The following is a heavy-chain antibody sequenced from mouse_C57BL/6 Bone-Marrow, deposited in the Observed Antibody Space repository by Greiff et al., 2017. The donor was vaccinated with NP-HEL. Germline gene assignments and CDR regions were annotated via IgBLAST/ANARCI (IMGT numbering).Heavy chain of an antibody. CDR2: FYPGSGSI. CDR3: ARHEYYGSRWGYAMDY. V-gene: IGHV1-62-2*01. J-gene: IGHJ4*01. CDR1: GYTFTEYT. D-gene: IGHD1-1*01. Sequence: QVQLQQSGAELVKPGASVKLSCKASGYTFTEYTIHWVKQRSGQGLEWIGWFYPGSGSIKYNEKFKDKATLTADKSSSTVYMELSRWTSEDSAVYFCARHEYYGSRWGYAMDYWGQGTSVTVSS.